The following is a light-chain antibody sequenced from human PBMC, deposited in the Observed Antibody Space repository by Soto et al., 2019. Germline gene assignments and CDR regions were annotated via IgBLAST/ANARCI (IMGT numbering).Light chain of an antibody. CDR3: SSYPGSNNMV. Sequence: QSALTQPRSVSGSPGQSVSIYCNGTSSDVGSYKYVSWYQQHPGKAPKLIISEVTKRPSGVPDRFSGSKSGNTASLTVSGLQAEDEADYYYSSYPGSNNMVFGGGTKVTVL. CDR1: SSDVGSYKY. CDR2: EVT. J-gene: IGLJ2*01. V-gene: IGLV2-8*01.